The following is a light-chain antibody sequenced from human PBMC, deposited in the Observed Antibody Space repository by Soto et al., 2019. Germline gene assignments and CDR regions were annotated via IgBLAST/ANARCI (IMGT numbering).Light chain of an antibody. CDR3: LQYQSYWT. V-gene: IGKV1-5*03. CDR2: QAS. Sequence: DIQMTQSPSTLSASLGVRVSVTCRASHSISRQLAWYQQKPGKAPNLLIYQASNLETGVPSRFSGSGSGTEFTLTISSLQPDDLATYYCLQYQSYWTFGQGTKVEVK. J-gene: IGKJ1*01. CDR1: HSISRQ.